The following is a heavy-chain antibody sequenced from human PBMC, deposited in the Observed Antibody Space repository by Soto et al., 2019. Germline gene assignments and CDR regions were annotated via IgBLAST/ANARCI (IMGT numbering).Heavy chain of an antibody. D-gene: IGHD1-1*01. J-gene: IGHJ6*02. CDR1: GFTLRSYA. CDR3: AKGSGLEPNYYGMDV. Sequence: GGSLRLSFAASGFTLRSYAMSLFLHSPVKGLECFSGISGSGGSTYYADSVNGRFTISRDNSKNTLYLQMNSLRVEDTAVYYCAKGSGLEPNYYGMDVWGQGTTVTVSS. CDR2: ISGSGGST. V-gene: IGHV3-23*01.